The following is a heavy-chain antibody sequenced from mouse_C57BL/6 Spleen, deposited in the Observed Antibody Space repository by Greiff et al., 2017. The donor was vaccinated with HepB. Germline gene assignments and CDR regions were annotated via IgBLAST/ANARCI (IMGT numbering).Heavy chain of an antibody. J-gene: IGHJ2*01. CDR3: ARSEDYYVYDFDY. CDR2: IDPSDSYT. CDR1: GYTFTSYW. Sequence: QVQLQQPGAELVMPGASVKLSCKASGYTFTSYWMHWVKQRPGQGLEWIGEIDPSDSYTNYNQKFKGKSTLTVDKSTSTAYMQLSSLTSEDSAVYYCARSEDYYVYDFDYWGQGTTLTVSS. V-gene: IGHV1-69*01. D-gene: IGHD1-1*01.